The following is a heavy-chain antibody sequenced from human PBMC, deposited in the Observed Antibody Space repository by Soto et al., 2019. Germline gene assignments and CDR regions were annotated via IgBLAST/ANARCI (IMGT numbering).Heavy chain of an antibody. Sequence: ASVKVSCKASGYTLTSYYMHWVRQAPGQGLERMGIINPSGGSTNYAQKFLGRVTMTRDTSTSTVYMELSSLRSEDTAVFYCAREVEIEVVGTAFKAYYYIMDVWGPGTTVTVSS. D-gene: IGHD2-15*01. CDR2: INPSGGST. CDR3: AREVEIEVVGTAFKAYYYIMDV. J-gene: IGHJ6*02. CDR1: GYTLTSYY. V-gene: IGHV1-46*01.